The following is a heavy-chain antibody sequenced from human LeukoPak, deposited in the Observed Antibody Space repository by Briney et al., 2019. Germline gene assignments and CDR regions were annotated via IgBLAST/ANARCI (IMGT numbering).Heavy chain of an antibody. CDR3: ARPRVAGSSSGWYFDN. V-gene: IGHV3-30*04. CDR1: GLTHRTYP. Sequence: GVSLTLSCAASGLTHRTYPMHWLRQASGKGLKWVAVISYDGLSNFYAAAVMGRITIISDDSKKTLFLQKNSLRAEDAAVYHCARPRVAGSSSGWYFDNWGQGGMVTVSS. CDR2: ISYDGLSN. D-gene: IGHD6-19*01. J-gene: IGHJ4*02.